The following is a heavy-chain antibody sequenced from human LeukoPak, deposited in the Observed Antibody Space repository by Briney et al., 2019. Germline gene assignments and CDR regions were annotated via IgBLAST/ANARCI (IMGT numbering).Heavy chain of an antibody. Sequence: PSETLSLSCAVYGGSFSVYYWSWIRQPPGKGLEWVGGINHSGSTNCNPPLKSPVTIAVDTSKVHFSMKQSSVTVADTAVYYCARGYSSSCYPTYYYYYMDVWGKGTTVTVSS. J-gene: IGHJ6*03. CDR2: INHSGST. D-gene: IGHD6-13*01. V-gene: IGHV4-34*01. CDR1: GGSFSVYY. CDR3: ARGYSSSCYPTYYYYYMDV.